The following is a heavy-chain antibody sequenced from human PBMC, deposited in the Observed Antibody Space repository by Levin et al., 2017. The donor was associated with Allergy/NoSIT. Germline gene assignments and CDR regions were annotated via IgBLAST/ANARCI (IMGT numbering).Heavy chain of an antibody. V-gene: IGHV1-18*01. J-gene: IGHJ6*02. Sequence: ASVKVSCKASGYTFTSYGISWVRQAPGQGLEWMGWISAYNGNTNYAQKLQGRVTMTTDTSTSTAYMELRSLRSDDTAVYYCASQRPQFGELFQAPYYYGMDGWGQGTTVTVSS. CDR1: GYTFTSYG. CDR2: ISAYNGNT. CDR3: ASQRPQFGELFQAPYYYGMDG. D-gene: IGHD3-10*01.